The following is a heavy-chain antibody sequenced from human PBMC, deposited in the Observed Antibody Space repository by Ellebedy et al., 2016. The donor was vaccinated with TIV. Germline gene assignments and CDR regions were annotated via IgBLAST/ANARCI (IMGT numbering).Heavy chain of an antibody. D-gene: IGHD6-19*01. V-gene: IGHV3-30*04. CDR3: VRDLQWLVFDY. Sequence: GESLKISCAASGFTFSSYAMHWVRQAPGKGLEWVAVISYDGCNKYYADSVKGRFTISRDNSKNTLSLQMNSLRAEDTAVYYCVRDLQWLVFDYWGQGTLLSVSS. CDR1: GFTFSSYA. CDR2: ISYDGCNK. J-gene: IGHJ4*02.